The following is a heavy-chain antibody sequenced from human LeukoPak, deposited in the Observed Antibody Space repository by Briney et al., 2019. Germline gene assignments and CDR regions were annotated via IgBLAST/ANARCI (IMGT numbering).Heavy chain of an antibody. D-gene: IGHD6-13*01. CDR3: AKDFGSWRSSSSVH. J-gene: IGHJ4*02. CDR2: ISYDGSNK. Sequence: GGSLRLSCEVSGLSFGDYGMHWVRQAPGKGLEWVAVISYDGSNKYYADSVKGRFTISRDNSKNTLYLQMNSLRAEDTAVYYCAKDFGSWRSSSSVHWGQGTLVTVSS. V-gene: IGHV3-30*18. CDR1: GLSFGDYG.